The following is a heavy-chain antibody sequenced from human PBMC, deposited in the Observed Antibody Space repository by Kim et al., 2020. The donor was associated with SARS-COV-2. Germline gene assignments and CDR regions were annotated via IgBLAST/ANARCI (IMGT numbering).Heavy chain of an antibody. CDR3: ARVSRYCSSTSCYYYYGMDV. V-gene: IGHV1-18*04. J-gene: IGHJ6*02. CDR2: ISAYNGNT. Sequence: ASVKVSCKASGYTFTSYGISWVRQAPGQGLEWMGWISAYNGNTNYAQKLQGRVTMTTDTSTSTAYMELRSLRSDDTAVHYCARVSRYCSSTSCYYYYGMDVWGQGTTVTVSS. D-gene: IGHD2-2*01. CDR1: GYTFTSYG.